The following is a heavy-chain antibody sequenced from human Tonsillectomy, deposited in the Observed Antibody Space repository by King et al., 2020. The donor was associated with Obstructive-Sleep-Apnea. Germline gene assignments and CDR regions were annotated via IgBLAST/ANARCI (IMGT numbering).Heavy chain of an antibody. V-gene: IGHV5-10-1*03. J-gene: IGHJ4*02. CDR1: GYRFTSYW. CDR2: IEPSDSYT. D-gene: IGHD6-19*01. CDR3: ARRVSRDTVAVAAIDD. Sequence: EVQLVQSGAEVKKPGASLRISCKGSGYRFTSYWISWVRQMPGKGLEWMGRIEPSDSYTNYSPSFQGHVTISADKSISTASLQRSSREASDPAMYYCARRVSRDTVAVAAIDDWGQGTLVTVSS.